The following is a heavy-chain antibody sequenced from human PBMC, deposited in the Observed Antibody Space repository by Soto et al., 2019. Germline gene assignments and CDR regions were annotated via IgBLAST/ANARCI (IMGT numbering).Heavy chain of an antibody. V-gene: IGHV4-31*03. CDR3: TRLMVDTVKNYYGMDV. CDR2: VYYRGST. CDR1: GGSISGVGYY. J-gene: IGHJ6*02. D-gene: IGHD5-18*01. Sequence: PSATLFLPCTVSGGSISGVGYYWSCICNDQGHGLVCVGSVYYRGSTYYNPPLKSRVTISVDTSKNQFSLKLSSVTAEDTAVYYCTRLMVDTVKNYYGMDVWGQGTTVTVSS.